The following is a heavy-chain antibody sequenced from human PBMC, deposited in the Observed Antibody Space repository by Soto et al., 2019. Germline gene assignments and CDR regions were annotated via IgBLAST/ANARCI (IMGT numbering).Heavy chain of an antibody. CDR2: IDGDGTST. CDR1: GFTFSGYW. CDR3: ARDPRNLGLDP. V-gene: IGHV3-74*01. D-gene: IGHD4-4*01. Sequence: EGQLVESGGGSVQPGGSLRLSCAASGFTFSGYWMYWVRQSPGKGLVWVSRIDGDGTSTGYADSVKDRFTISRDNAKNTLYLQMNSLRAEDTAVYYCARDPRNLGLDPWGLGTLVTVSS. J-gene: IGHJ5*02.